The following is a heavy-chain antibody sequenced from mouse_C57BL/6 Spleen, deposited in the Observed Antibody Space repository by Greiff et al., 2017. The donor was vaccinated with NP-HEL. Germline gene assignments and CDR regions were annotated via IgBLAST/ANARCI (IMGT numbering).Heavy chain of an antibody. CDR3: ARHVDWDGGAWFAY. V-gene: IGHV5-6*01. CDR2: ISSGGSYT. Sequence: EVQVVESGGDLVKPGGSLKLSCAASGFTFSSYGMSWVRQTPDKRLEWVATISSGGSYTYYPDSVKGRFTISRDNAKNTLYLQMSSLKSEDTAMYYCARHVDWDGGAWFAYWGQGTLVTVSA. D-gene: IGHD4-1*01. J-gene: IGHJ3*01. CDR1: GFTFSSYG.